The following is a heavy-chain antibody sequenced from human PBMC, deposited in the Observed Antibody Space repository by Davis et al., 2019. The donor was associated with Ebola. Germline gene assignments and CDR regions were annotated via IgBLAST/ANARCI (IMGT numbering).Heavy chain of an antibody. D-gene: IGHD1-1*01. CDR1: GGSISSTSYY. Sequence: MPSETLSLTCTVSGGSISSTSYYWGWIRQSPGKGLQWIGSIYHGGSTYYNPSLKSRVTISVDTSKNQFSLKLSSVTAADTAVYYCARGYSNWFDPWGQGTLVTVSS. V-gene: IGHV4-39*07. CDR3: ARGYSNWFDP. CDR2: IYHGGST. J-gene: IGHJ5*02.